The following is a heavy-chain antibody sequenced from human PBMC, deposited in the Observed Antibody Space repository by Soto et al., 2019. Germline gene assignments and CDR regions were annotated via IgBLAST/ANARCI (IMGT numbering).Heavy chain of an antibody. J-gene: IGHJ6*02. Sequence: QVQLVQSGAEVKKPGASVKVSCKASGYTFTTYGISWVRQAPGQGLEWMGWISSYNDNTNYAQKLQGRVTMTTDTSASTAYRELRSLRSDDTAVYYCARVGFYAGLGRYSDGYSPPRYYGMDVWGQGTTVTVSS. CDR2: ISSYNDNT. CDR3: ARVGFYAGLGRYSDGYSPPRYYGMDV. CDR1: GYTFTTYG. D-gene: IGHD5-18*01. V-gene: IGHV1-18*01.